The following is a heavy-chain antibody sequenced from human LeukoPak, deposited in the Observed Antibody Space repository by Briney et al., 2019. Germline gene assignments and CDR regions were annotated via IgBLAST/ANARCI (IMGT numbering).Heavy chain of an antibody. Sequence: ASVKVTCKASGYTFTSYDINWVRQATGQGLEWMGWMNPNSGNTGYAQKFQGRVTMTRNTSISTAYMELSSLRSEDTAVYYCARVGSITGTKGFFGYWGQGTLVTVSS. D-gene: IGHD1-20*01. V-gene: IGHV1-8*01. CDR1: GYTFTSYD. CDR3: ARVGSITGTKGFFGY. J-gene: IGHJ4*02. CDR2: MNPNSGNT.